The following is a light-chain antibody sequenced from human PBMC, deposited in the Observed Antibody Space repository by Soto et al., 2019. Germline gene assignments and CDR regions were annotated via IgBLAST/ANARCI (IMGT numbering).Light chain of an antibody. Sequence: DIVMTQSPDSLAVSLGERATINCKSSQSVLYSSNNKNYLAWYQQKPGQPPKLLIYWASTRESGVPDRFSGSGSGTDFPLTISSLQAEDVAVYYFQQYYSTPITFGQGTRLETK. J-gene: IGKJ5*01. CDR3: QQYYSTPIT. CDR1: QSVLYSSNNKNY. V-gene: IGKV4-1*01. CDR2: WAS.